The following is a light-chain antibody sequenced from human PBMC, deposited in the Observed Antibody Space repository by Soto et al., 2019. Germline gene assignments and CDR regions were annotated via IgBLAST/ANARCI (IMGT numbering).Light chain of an antibody. CDR2: DAS. J-gene: IGKJ4*01. CDR1: QSVSTF. V-gene: IGKV3-11*01. CDR3: QQRINWPLT. Sequence: EIVLTQSPATLSLSPGERATLSCRAPQSVSTFLAWYQQKPGQAPRLLIYDASKRATGIPTRFRGSESGTDFTLTISSLEPEDFAVYYCQQRINWPLTFGGGTKVEIK.